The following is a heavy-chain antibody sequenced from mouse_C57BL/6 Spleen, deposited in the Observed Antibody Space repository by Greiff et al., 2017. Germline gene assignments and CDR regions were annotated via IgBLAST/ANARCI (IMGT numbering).Heavy chain of an antibody. Sequence: VQLQQSGAELMKPGASVKLSCKATGYTFTGYWIEWVKQRPGHGLEWIGEILPGSGSTNYNEKFKGKATFTANTSSNTAYLQLSSLTTEDSAIYYWARSPSTMVTTGFADWGQGTLVTVSA. CDR3: ARSPSTMVTTGFAD. D-gene: IGHD2-2*01. J-gene: IGHJ3*01. CDR2: ILPGSGST. V-gene: IGHV1-9*01. CDR1: GYTFTGYW.